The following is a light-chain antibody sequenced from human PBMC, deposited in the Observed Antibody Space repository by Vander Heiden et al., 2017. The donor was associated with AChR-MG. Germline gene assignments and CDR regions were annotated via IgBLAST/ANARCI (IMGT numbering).Light chain of an antibody. V-gene: IGKV1-NL1*01. Sequence: DIQMTQSPSSLSASRGDRVTITCRASQGIANSLAWYQQKPGKAPRLLVHSASKLQSGVPSRFSGSGSGTCYILTINTLQPEDFATYFCQQYSGTPQTFGQGTNVDLK. CDR1: QGIANS. CDR3: QQYSGTPQT. CDR2: SAS. J-gene: IGKJ1*01.